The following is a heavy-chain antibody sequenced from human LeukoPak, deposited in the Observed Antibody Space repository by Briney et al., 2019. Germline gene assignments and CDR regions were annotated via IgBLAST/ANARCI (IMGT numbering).Heavy chain of an antibody. Sequence: GSSVKVSCKASGGTFSSYAISWVRQAPGQGLEWMGGIIPTFGTANYAQKFQGRVTITADESTSTAYMELSSLRSEDTAVYYCARSAYYDSSGQFDYWGQGTLVTVSS. CDR1: GGTFSSYA. V-gene: IGHV1-69*01. CDR2: IIPTFGTA. J-gene: IGHJ4*02. D-gene: IGHD3-22*01. CDR3: ARSAYYDSSGQFDY.